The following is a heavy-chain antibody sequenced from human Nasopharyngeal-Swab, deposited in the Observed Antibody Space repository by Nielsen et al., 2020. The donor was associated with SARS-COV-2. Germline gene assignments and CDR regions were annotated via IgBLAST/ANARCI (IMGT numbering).Heavy chain of an antibody. Sequence: SETLSLTCIVSGGSISSYYWSWIRQPPGKGLEWIGYIYYSGSTNYNPSLKSRVTISVDTSKNQFSLKVNSVTAADTAVYYCARDRLSGLDYWGQGTLVTVSS. CDR3: ARDRLSGLDY. D-gene: IGHD6-19*01. CDR2: IYYSGST. V-gene: IGHV4-59*01. J-gene: IGHJ4*02. CDR1: GGSISSYY.